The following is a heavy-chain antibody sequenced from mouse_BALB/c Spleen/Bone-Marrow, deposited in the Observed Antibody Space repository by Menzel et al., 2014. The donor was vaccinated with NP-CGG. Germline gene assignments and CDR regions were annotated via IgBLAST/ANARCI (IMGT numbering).Heavy chain of an antibody. D-gene: IGHD2-4*01. CDR1: GFTFSSYG. V-gene: IGHV5-6-3*01. CDR2: INSNGGST. CDR3: ARDMITTRGFAY. Sequence: EVKLVESGGGLVQPGGSLKLSCAASGFTFSSYGMSWVRQTHGKRLELVATINSNGGSTYYPDSVKGRFTISRDNAKNTLYLQMSSLKSEDTAMYYCARDMITTRGFAYWGQGTLVTVSA. J-gene: IGHJ3*01.